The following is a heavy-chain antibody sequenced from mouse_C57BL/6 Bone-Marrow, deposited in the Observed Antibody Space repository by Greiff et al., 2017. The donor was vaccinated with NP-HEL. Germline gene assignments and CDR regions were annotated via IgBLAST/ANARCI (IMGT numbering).Heavy chain of an antibody. CDR3: ARGRDY. V-gene: IGHV1-50*01. CDR1: GYTFTSYW. CDR2: IDPSDSYT. J-gene: IGHJ2*01. Sequence: QVQLKESGAELVKPGASVKLSCKASGYTFTSYWMQWVKQRPGQGLEWIGEIDPSDSYTNYNQKFKGKATLTVDTSSSTAYMQLSSLTSEDSAVYYCARGRDYWGQGTTLTVSS.